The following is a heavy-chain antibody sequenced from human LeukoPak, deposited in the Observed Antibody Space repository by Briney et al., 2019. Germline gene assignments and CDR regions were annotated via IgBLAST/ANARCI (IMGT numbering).Heavy chain of an antibody. CDR1: GFTFSIYW. Sequence: PGGSLRLSCAASGFTFSIYWMSWVRQAPGKGLVWVANINKDGNKKYYVDSVKGRFTISRDNAKKSLYLQMNSLKAEDTAVYYCARDDYNFWSGSYDYYYYYMDVWGKGTTVTVSS. V-gene: IGHV3-7*01. CDR2: INKDGNKK. J-gene: IGHJ6*03. CDR3: ARDDYNFWSGSYDYYYYYMDV. D-gene: IGHD3-3*01.